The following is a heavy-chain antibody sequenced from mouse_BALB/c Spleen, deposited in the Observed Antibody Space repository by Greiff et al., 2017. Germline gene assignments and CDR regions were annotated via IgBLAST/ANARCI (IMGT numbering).Heavy chain of an antibody. CDR3: AVLLRKYAMDY. J-gene: IGHJ4*01. D-gene: IGHD1-1*01. Sequence: VQLQQSGAELVRPGTSVKVSCKASGYAFTNYLIEWVKQRPGQGLEWIGVINPGSGGTNYNEKFKGKATLTADKSSSTAYMQLSSLTSDDSAVYFCAVLLRKYAMDYWGQGTSVTVSS. CDR1: GYAFTNYL. CDR2: INPGSGGT. V-gene: IGHV1-54*01.